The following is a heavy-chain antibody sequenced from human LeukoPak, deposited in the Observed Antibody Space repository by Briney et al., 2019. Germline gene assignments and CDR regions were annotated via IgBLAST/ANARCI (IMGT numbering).Heavy chain of an antibody. V-gene: IGHV4-61*02. Sequence: SETLSLTCTVSGGSISNTPYYWSWIRQPAGKGLEWIGRVYTSGSTNYNPSLKSRVNISLDTPKNQFSLKLISVTAADTAVYFCARLQWLSTPFFDYWGQGTLVTVSS. CDR2: VYTSGST. CDR3: ARLQWLSTPFFDY. CDR1: GGSISNTPYY. J-gene: IGHJ4*02. D-gene: IGHD6-19*01.